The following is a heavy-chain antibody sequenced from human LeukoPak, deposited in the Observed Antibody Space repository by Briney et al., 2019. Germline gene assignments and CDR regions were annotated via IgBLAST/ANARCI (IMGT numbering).Heavy chain of an antibody. J-gene: IGHJ4*02. CDR2: ISYSGST. V-gene: IGHV4-59*01. D-gene: IGHD4-11*01. CDR1: GGSINTYY. Sequence: LETLSLTCTVSGGSINTYYWSCIRQPPGKGLEWIGYISYSGSTNYSPSLKSRVTISVDTSKNQFSLNLSSVTAADTAVYYCASGVLAVTDFDYWGQGSLVTVSS. CDR3: ASGVLAVTDFDY.